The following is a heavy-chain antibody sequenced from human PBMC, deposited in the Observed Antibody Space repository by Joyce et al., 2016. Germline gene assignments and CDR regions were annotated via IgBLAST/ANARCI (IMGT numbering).Heavy chain of an antibody. CDR3: ARGGISYYYAMDV. D-gene: IGHD3-16*01. Sequence: QLVESGGGVVKPGGSLRLSCEASGSTFSPSSMSCFRQAPGKGLEWVAAISDTSYDIFHAETVRGRFTVSRDNAKKTLYLQMNSLRAEDSAVFYCARGGISYYYAMDVWGQGTTVTVSS. J-gene: IGHJ6*02. CDR2: ISDTSYDI. CDR1: GSTFSPSS. V-gene: IGHV3-21*01.